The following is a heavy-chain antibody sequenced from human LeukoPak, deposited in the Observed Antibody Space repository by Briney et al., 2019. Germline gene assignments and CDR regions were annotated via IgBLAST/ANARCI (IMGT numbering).Heavy chain of an antibody. CDR1: GFTFSSYS. CDR3: ARENIFATVTFPPMDV. CDR2: ISSSSSYI. Sequence: GGSLRLSCAASGFTFSSYSMNWVRQAPGKGLEWVSSISSSSSYIYYADSVKGRFTISRDNARNSLYLQMNSLRAEDTAVYYCARENIFATVTFPPMDVWGKGTTVTVSS. V-gene: IGHV3-21*01. D-gene: IGHD4-17*01. J-gene: IGHJ6*03.